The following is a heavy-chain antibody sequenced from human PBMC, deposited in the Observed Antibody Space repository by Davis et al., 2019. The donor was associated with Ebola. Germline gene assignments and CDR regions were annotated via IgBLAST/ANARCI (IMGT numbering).Heavy chain of an antibody. J-gene: IGHJ4*02. CDR3: AIEIAVAGTFDY. D-gene: IGHD6-19*01. V-gene: IGHV1-24*01. CDR2: FDPEDGET. CDR1: GYTLTELS. Sequence: ASVKVSCKVSGYTLTELSMHWVRQAPGKGLEWMGGFDPEDGETIYAQKFQGRVTMTEDTSTDTAYMELSSLRSEDTAVYYCAIEIAVAGTFDYWGQGTLVTVSS.